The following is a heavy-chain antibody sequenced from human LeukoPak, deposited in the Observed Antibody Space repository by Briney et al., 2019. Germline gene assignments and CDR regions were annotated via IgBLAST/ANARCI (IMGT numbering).Heavy chain of an antibody. CDR1: GGSISSGSYY. Sequence: PSQTLSLTCTVSGGSISSGSYYWSWIRQPAGKGLEWIGRIYTSGGTNYNPSLKSRVTISVDTSKNQFSLKLSSVTAADTAVYYCARGSGYLLDRDYWGQGTLVTVSS. CDR3: ARGSGYLLDRDY. J-gene: IGHJ4*02. CDR2: IYTSGGT. V-gene: IGHV4-61*02. D-gene: IGHD3-22*01.